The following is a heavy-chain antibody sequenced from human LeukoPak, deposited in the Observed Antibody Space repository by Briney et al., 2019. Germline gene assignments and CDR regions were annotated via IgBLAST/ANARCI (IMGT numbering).Heavy chain of an antibody. CDR1: GFNFSSYA. V-gene: IGHV3-30-3*01. D-gene: IGHD2-21*02. Sequence: PGRSLRLSCAASGFNFSSYAMHWVRQAPGKGLEWVAVISYDGSNKYYADSVKGRFTISRDNSKNTLYLQMNSLRAEDTAVYYCASSRRGVVVTALDYWGQGTLVTVSS. CDR2: ISYDGSNK. CDR3: ASSRRGVVVTALDY. J-gene: IGHJ4*02.